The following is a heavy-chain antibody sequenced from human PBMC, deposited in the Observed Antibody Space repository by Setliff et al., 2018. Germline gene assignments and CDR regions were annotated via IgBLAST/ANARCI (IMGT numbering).Heavy chain of an antibody. V-gene: IGHV3-23*01. J-gene: IGHJ4*02. CDR2: ISGSGGNT. D-gene: IGHD5-12*01. CDR1: GFTFSSDP. Sequence: GGSLRLSCAASGFTFSSDPMTWIRQAPGKGLEWVSTISGSGGNTYYADSVQGRFTISRDSSKNTVTLQMNSLRGEDTALYYCVKTGIGYDYFDHCGQGTLVTVSS. CDR3: VKTGIGYDYFDH.